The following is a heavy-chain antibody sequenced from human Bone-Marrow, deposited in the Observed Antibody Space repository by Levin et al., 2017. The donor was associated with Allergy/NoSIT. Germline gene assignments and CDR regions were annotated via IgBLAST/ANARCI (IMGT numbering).Heavy chain of an antibody. V-gene: IGHV3-74*01. CDR2: INSDATT. J-gene: IGHJ4*02. D-gene: IGHD3-10*01. Sequence: GGSLRLSCEASGFTFSSTWMHWVRQTPGKGLVWVSRINSDATTTYADSVKGRFTVSRDNAKNTLYLQMNSLRAEDTAVYYCARDNYYSIDYWGQGTLVTVSS. CDR3: ARDNYYSIDY. CDR1: GFTFSSTW.